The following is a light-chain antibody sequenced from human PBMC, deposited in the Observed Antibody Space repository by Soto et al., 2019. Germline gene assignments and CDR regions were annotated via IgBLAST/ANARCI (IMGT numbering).Light chain of an antibody. CDR3: QQYNNWPQT. CDR2: GAS. CDR1: QSVSAN. Sequence: EIVMTQSPATLSVSPGERATLSCRASQSVSANLAWYQQKPGQAPRLLIYGASTRATGIPARFSGSGSGTECTLTISSLQSEGFAVYCCQQYNNWPQTFGQGTKVEIK. V-gene: IGKV3-15*01. J-gene: IGKJ1*01.